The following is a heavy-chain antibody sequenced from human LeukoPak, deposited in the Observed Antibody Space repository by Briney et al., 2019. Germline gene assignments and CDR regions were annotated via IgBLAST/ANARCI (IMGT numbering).Heavy chain of an antibody. CDR1: GFTFSSYA. V-gene: IGHV3-23*01. J-gene: IGHJ6*02. CDR2: ISGSGGST. Sequence: GGSLRLSCAASGFTFSSYAMSWVRQAPGKGLEWVSAISGSGGSTYYADSVKGRFTISRDNSKNTLYLQMNSLRAEDTAVYYCARVMLLWFGEVQGMDVWGQGTTVTVSS. D-gene: IGHD3-10*01. CDR3: ARVMLLWFGEVQGMDV.